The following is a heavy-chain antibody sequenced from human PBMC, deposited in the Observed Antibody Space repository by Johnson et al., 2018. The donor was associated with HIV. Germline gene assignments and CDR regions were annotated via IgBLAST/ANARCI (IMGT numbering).Heavy chain of an antibody. J-gene: IGHJ3*02. CDR2: ISYDGSNK. CDR1: GFTFSSYA. CDR3: ARRKAPYDAFDI. V-gene: IGHV3-30*14. D-gene: IGHD6-6*01. Sequence: QVQLMESGGGVVQPGRSLRLSCAASGFTFSSYAMHWVRQAPGKGLEWVAVISYDGSNKYYADSVKGRFTISRDNSKNTLYLQMGSLRAEDMAVYYCARRKAPYDAFDIWGQGTMVTVSS.